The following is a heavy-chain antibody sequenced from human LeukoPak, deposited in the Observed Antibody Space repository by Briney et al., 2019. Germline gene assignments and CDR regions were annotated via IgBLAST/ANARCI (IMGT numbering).Heavy chain of an antibody. D-gene: IGHD7-27*01. J-gene: IGHJ4*02. Sequence: GESLRLSCAASGFTFSDYYMSWIRQAPGKGLEWVSYISSSGSTIYYADSVKGRFTISRDNAKNSLYLQMNSLRSEDTAVYYCAREISGVTYPWGYFDCWAQGTLVTVSS. V-gene: IGHV3-11*04. CDR2: ISSSGSTI. CDR3: AREISGVTYPWGYFDC. CDR1: GFTFSDYY.